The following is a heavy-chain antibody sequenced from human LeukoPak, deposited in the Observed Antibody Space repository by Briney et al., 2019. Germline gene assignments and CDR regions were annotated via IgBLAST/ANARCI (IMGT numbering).Heavy chain of an antibody. CDR1: GFTFSSYT. Sequence: PGGSLRLSCAASGFTSGFTFSSYTMDWVRQAPGEGLEWVASISSSGNYIYYADSLKGRFTISRDNAKNSVYLQVSSLRAEDTAVYYCASGYLDYWGQGTLVTVSS. CDR3: ASGYLDY. J-gene: IGHJ4*02. V-gene: IGHV3-21*01. CDR2: ISSSGNYI.